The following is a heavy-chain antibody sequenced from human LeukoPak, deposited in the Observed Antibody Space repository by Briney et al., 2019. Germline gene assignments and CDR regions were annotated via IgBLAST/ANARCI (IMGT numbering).Heavy chain of an antibody. V-gene: IGHV1-46*01. CDR1: GYTFTSYY. D-gene: IGHD3-22*01. CDR2: TYPSGGST. CDR3: ARSFYTMIVVVSDYYGMDV. J-gene: IGHJ6*02. Sequence: ASVKVSCKASGYTFTSYYMHWVRQAPGQGLEWMGITYPSGGSTSYAQKFQGRVTMTRDTSTSTVYMELSSLRSEDTAVYYCARSFYTMIVVVSDYYGMDVWGQGTTVTVSS.